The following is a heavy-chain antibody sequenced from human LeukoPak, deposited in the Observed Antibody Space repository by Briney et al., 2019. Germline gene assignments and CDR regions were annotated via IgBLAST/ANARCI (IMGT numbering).Heavy chain of an antibody. J-gene: IGHJ5*02. V-gene: IGHV1-2*02. D-gene: IGHD3-16*02. Sequence: ASVKVSCKASGYTLTGYYMHWVRQAPGQGLEWMGWMNPNSGGTRYAQKFQGRVTMTRDTSISTAYMELSRLRSDDTAMYYCARDKLGLGELSLYDQWGQGTLVTVFS. CDR2: MNPNSGGT. CDR3: ARDKLGLGELSLYDQ. CDR1: GYTLTGYY.